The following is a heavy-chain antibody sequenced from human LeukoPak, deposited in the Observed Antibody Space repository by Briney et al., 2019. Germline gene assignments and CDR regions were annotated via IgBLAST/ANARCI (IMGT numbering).Heavy chain of an antibody. CDR2: IIPIFGTA. CDR3: ARSGGVNPTAWYFDL. CDR1: GGTFSGYT. V-gene: IGHV1-69*01. Sequence: ASVKVSCKASGGTFSGYTISWVRQAPGQGPEWMGGIIPIFGTANYAQKFQGRVTITADESTSTAYMELSRLRSEDTAVYYCARSGGVNPTAWYFDLWGRGTLVTVSS. J-gene: IGHJ2*01. D-gene: IGHD2-8*01.